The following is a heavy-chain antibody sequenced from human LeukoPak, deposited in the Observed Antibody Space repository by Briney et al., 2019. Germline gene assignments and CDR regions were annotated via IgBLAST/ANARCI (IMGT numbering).Heavy chain of an antibody. CDR1: GYTFTSYY. Sequence: ASVKVSCKASGYTFTSYYMHWVRQAPGQGLEWMGIINPSGGSTSYAQKFQGRVTMTRDTSTSTVYMELSSLRSEDTAVYYCARDLNGVTIFGVVTALDYWGQGTLVTVSS. J-gene: IGHJ4*02. V-gene: IGHV1-46*01. CDR3: ARDLNGVTIFGVVTALDY. D-gene: IGHD3-3*01. CDR2: INPSGGST.